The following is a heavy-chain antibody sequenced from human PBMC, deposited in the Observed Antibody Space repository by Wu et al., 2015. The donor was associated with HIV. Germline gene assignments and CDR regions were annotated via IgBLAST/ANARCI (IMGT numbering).Heavy chain of an antibody. Sequence: QVQLVQSGAEVKKPGASVKVSCKASGYTFTGYYIHWVRQAPGQGLEWMGWINPNSGGTDYAQKFQGRVTMTRDTSISTVYMELSSLKSDDTAVYYCARGTGGASSWFGELLSSYWYLDLWGRGTLVTVSS. D-gene: IGHD3-10*01. CDR1: GYTFTGYY. J-gene: IGHJ2*01. CDR3: ARGTGGASSWFGELLSSYWYLDL. V-gene: IGHV1-2*02. CDR2: INPNSGGT.